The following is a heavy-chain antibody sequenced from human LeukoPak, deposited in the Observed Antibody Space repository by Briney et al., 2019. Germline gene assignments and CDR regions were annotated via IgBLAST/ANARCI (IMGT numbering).Heavy chain of an antibody. V-gene: IGHV4-31*03. D-gene: IGHD1-26*01. CDR2: IFYSGTT. CDR3: ARVVGAHDAFDI. Sequence: SGTLSLTCTVSGVSISSGGYYWSWIRQHPGKGLEWIGYIFYSGTTYYNPSLKSRVTISADTSKNQFSLRLTSVTAADTAVYYCARVVGAHDAFDIWGQGTMVTVSS. CDR1: GVSISSGGYY. J-gene: IGHJ3*02.